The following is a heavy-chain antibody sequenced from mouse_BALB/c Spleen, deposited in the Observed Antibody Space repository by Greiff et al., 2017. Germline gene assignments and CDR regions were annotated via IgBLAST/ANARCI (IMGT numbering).Heavy chain of an antibody. CDR2: ISSGSSTI. V-gene: IGHV5-17*02. CDR1: GFTFSSFG. Sequence: EVKLVESGGGLVQPGGSRKLSCAASGFTFSSFGMHWVRQAPEKGLEWVAYISSGSSTIYYADTVKGRFTISRDNPKNTLFLQMTSLRSEDTAMYYCAMYYFDYWGQGTTLTVSS. J-gene: IGHJ2*01. CDR3: AMYYFDY.